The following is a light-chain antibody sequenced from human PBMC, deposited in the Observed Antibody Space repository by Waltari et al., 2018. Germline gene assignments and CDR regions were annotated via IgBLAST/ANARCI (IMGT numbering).Light chain of an antibody. V-gene: IGKV4-1*01. CDR3: QQYYRTPQT. CDR2: WAS. Sequence: EIVMTQSPDSLPVSLGERATIHCKSSKSVLYSSNNKNYLAWYQQKPGQPPKLLIYWASTRESGVPHRFSGSGSGTDFTLTISSLQAEDVAVYYCQQYYRTPQTFGQGTKVEIK. J-gene: IGKJ1*01. CDR1: KSVLYSSNNKNY.